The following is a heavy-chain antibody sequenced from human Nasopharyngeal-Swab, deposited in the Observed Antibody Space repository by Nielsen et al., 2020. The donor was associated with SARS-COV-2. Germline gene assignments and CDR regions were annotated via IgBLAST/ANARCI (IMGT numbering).Heavy chain of an antibody. CDR1: GFTFDDYA. CDR2: ISGDGGST. J-gene: IGHJ3*02. V-gene: IGHV3-43*02. D-gene: IGHD4-23*01. CDR3: AEVLTPVVTPDEDI. Sequence: LSLTCAASGFTFDDYAMHWVRQAPGKGLGWVSLISGDGGSTYYADSVKGRFTISRDNSKNSLYLQMNSLRTEDTALYYCAEVLTPVVTPDEDIWGQGTMVTVSS.